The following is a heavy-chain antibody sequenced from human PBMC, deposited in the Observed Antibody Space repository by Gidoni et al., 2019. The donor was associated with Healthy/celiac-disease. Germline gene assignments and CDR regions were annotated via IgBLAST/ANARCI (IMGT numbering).Heavy chain of an antibody. CDR1: GFTFSSSW. V-gene: IGHV3-7*01. Sequence: EVQLVESGGGLVQPGGSLRLSCAASGFTFSSSWMSWVRQAPGKGLEWVANIKQDGSEKYYVDSVKGRFTISRDNAKNSLYLQMNSLRAEDTAVYYCARDCSSTNYLSYNYYYYMDVWGKGTTVTVSS. D-gene: IGHD2-2*01. J-gene: IGHJ6*03. CDR3: ARDCSSTNYLSYNYYYYMDV. CDR2: IKQDGSEK.